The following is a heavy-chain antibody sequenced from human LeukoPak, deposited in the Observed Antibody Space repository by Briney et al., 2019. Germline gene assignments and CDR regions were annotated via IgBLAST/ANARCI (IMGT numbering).Heavy chain of an antibody. D-gene: IGHD6-13*01. Sequence: PGGSLRLSCAASGFTFSSYSMNWVRPAPGKGLEWVSYISSSGSTIHYADSVKGRFTISRDNAKNSLNLQLNSLRAEDTAVYFCAKRIATSGKHYFDNWGQGILVTVSS. CDR3: AKRIATSGKHYFDN. CDR1: GFTFSSYS. V-gene: IGHV3-48*01. J-gene: IGHJ4*02. CDR2: ISSSGSTI.